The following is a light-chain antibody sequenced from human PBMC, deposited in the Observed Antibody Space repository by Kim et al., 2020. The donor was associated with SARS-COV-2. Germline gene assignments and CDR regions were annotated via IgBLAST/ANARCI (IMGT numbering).Light chain of an antibody. CDR1: SSNIGSNY. CDR2: RNN. V-gene: IGLV1-47*01. Sequence: GTRVPFSCSGSSSNIGSNYVYWYQQLPGPAPKLLIYRNNPRPSGVPDRFSGSKSGTSASLAISGLRSEDEADYYCAAWDDSLSGPVFGGGTQLTVL. CDR3: AAWDDSLSGPV. J-gene: IGLJ2*01.